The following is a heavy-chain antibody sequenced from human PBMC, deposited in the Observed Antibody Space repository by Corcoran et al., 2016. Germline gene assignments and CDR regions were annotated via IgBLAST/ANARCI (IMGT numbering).Heavy chain of an antibody. D-gene: IGHD2-2*02. CDR3: ARDLVDIVVVPAAILSALDI. CDR1: GGPFSSYA. V-gene: IGHV1-69*06. J-gene: IGHJ3*02. Sequence: QVQLVQSGAEVKKPGSSVKVSCKASGGPFSSYAISWVRQAPGQGLEWMGGIIPIFGTANYAQKFQGRVTITADKSTSTAYMELSSLRSEDTAVYYCARDLVDIVVVPAAILSALDIWGQGTMVTVSS. CDR2: IIPIFGTA.